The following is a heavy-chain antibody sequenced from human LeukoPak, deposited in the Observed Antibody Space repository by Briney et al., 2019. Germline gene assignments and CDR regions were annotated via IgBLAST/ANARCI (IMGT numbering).Heavy chain of an antibody. CDR3: ARDLVTVTKGFDI. CDR2: IFYSGST. Sequence: SETLSLTCTVSGGSISSNYWSWIRQPPGGGLEWIGYIFYSGSTNYSPSLKSRVTISIDTSKNQFSLKLSSVTAADTAVYYCARDLVTVTKGFDIWGQGTMVSVSS. D-gene: IGHD4-17*01. V-gene: IGHV4-59*01. J-gene: IGHJ3*02. CDR1: GGSISSNY.